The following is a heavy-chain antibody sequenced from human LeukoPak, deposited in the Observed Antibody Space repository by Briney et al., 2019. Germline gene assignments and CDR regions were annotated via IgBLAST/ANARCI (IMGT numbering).Heavy chain of an antibody. J-gene: IGHJ5*02. D-gene: IGHD2-15*01. CDR2: IYYSGST. Sequence: VKPSETLSLTCTVSGGSISNYYWSWFRQPPGKELEWIGHIYYSGSTNYNPSLKSRVTISVDTSKNQFSLKLSSVTAADTAVYFCARHLGRNCSGGSCPNWFDPWGQGTLVTVSS. CDR3: ARHLGRNCSGGSCPNWFDP. CDR1: GGSISNYY. V-gene: IGHV4-59*08.